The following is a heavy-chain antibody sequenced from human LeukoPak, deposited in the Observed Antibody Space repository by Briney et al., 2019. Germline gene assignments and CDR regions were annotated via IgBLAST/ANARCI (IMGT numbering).Heavy chain of an antibody. CDR2: INDTGSGK. Sequence: GGSLRLSCTASGFTFSSYGMSWVRQAPGKGPEWVSSINDTGSGKYYADSVKGRFTFSRDNSKNTLFLQVNSLGAEDTAVYYCAKDPRRFGESIGVDVWGQGTTATVSS. CDR3: AKDPRRFGESIGVDV. V-gene: IGHV3-23*01. CDR1: GFTFSSYG. D-gene: IGHD3-10*01. J-gene: IGHJ6*02.